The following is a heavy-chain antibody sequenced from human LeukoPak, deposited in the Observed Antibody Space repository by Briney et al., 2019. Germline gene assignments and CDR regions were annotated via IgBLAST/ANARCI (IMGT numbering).Heavy chain of an antibody. CDR2: ISAYNGNT. Sequence: ASVKVSCKASGYTFANYGLSWVRQAPGQGLERMGWISAYNGNTNYAQKLQGRVTMTTDTSTSTAYMELRSLRSDGTAVYFCATTRLRYYYYYYMDVWGQGTTVTVSS. CDR3: ATTRLRYYYYYYMDV. J-gene: IGHJ6*03. CDR1: GYTFANYG. V-gene: IGHV1-18*01. D-gene: IGHD6-25*01.